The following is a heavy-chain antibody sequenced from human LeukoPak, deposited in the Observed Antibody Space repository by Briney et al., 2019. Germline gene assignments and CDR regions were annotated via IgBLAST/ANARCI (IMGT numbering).Heavy chain of an antibody. V-gene: IGHV1-8*02. Sequence: ASVKVSCKASGYTFTGYYMHWVRQATGQGLEWMGWMNPNSGNTGYAQKFQGRVTMTRNTSISTAYMELSSLRSGDTAVYYCARTLEGRVAYNDILAGIEWYFDGWGRRTLVTASS. CDR3: ARTLEGRVAYNDILAGIEWYFDG. CDR2: MNPNSGNT. CDR1: GYTFTGYY. J-gene: IGHJ2*01. D-gene: IGHD3-9*01.